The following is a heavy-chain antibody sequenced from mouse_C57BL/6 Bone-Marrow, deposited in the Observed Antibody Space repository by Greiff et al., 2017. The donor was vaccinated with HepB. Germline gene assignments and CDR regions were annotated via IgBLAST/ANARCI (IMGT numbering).Heavy chain of an antibody. CDR3: VRRGLLRGFAWFAY. CDR1: GFSFNTYA. V-gene: IGHV10-1*01. J-gene: IGHJ3*01. CDR2: IRSKSNNYAT. Sequence: EVKVEESGGGLVQPKGSLKLSCAASGFSFNTYAMNWVRQAPGKGLEWVARIRSKSNNYATYYADSVKDRFTISRDDSESMLYLQMNNLKTEDTAMYYCVRRGLLRGFAWFAYWGQGTLVTVSA. D-gene: IGHD1-1*01.